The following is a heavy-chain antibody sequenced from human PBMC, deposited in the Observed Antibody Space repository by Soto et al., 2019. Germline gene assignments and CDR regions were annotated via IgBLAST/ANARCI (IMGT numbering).Heavy chain of an antibody. D-gene: IGHD3-10*01. Sequence: GASVKVSCKASGYTFTSYYMHWVRQAPGQGLEWMGIINPSGGSTSYAQKFQGRVTMTRDTSTSTVYMELSSLRAEDTAVYYCARLLWSRGDWFDPWGQGTLVTVSS. CDR3: ARLLWSRGDWFDP. CDR2: INPSGGST. V-gene: IGHV1-46*01. J-gene: IGHJ5*02. CDR1: GYTFTSYY.